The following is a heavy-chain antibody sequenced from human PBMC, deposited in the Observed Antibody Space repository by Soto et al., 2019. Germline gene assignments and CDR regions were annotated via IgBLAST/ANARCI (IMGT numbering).Heavy chain of an antibody. CDR2: IISIFGTT. CDR1: RGPFSSYA. J-gene: IGHJ5*02. V-gene: IGHV1-69*13. D-gene: IGHD2-21*02. CDR3: ASAGAYCCGDCPP. Sequence: SVKVCLKSCRGPFSSYAISLVRQAPGQGLEWMAGIISIFGTTNYAQKFHGRVTITAYESTSTAYMELSSLRSEDTAVYYCASAGAYCCGDCPPWGQGTMVTVSS.